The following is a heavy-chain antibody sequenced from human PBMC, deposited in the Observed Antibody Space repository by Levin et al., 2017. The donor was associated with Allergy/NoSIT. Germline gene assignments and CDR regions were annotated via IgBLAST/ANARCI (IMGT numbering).Heavy chain of an antibody. CDR1: GFTFRNYG. D-gene: IGHD2-15*01. CDR3: AKCSGGNCYSPFDY. Sequence: GESLKISCAASGFTFRNYGMSWVRQAPGKGLEWVSAISGSSASTYYSDSVKGRFTISRDNSKNTLHLQMDSLRDEDTAVFYCAKCSGGNCYSPFDYWGQGTLVTVSS. V-gene: IGHV3-23*01. J-gene: IGHJ4*02. CDR2: ISGSSAST.